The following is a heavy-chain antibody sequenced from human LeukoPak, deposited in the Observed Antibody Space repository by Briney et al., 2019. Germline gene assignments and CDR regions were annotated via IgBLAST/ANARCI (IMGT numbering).Heavy chain of an antibody. CDR3: ATNPYGDYGADWFDP. CDR2: IYYSGST. D-gene: IGHD4-17*01. Sequence: PETLSLTCTVSGSSISSSSYYWGWIRQPPGKGLEWIGSIYYSGSTYYNPSLKSRVTISVDTSKNQFSLKLSSVTAADTAVYYCATNPYGDYGADWFDPWGQGTLVTVSS. V-gene: IGHV4-39*01. CDR1: GSSISSSSYY. J-gene: IGHJ5*02.